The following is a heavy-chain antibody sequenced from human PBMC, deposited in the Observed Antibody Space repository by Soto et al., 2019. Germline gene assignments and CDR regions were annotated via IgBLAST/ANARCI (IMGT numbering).Heavy chain of an antibody. CDR2: IYPGDSDT. J-gene: IGHJ4*02. D-gene: IGHD1-26*01. Sequence: PGESLKISCKGSGYSFTSYWIDWVLQIPWKGLEWMGIIYPGDSDTRYSPSFQGQVTISADKSISTAYLQWSSLKASDTAMYYCARREGLGGSYLGLDYWGQGTLVTVSS. V-gene: IGHV5-51*01. CDR3: ARREGLGGSYLGLDY. CDR1: GYSFTSYW.